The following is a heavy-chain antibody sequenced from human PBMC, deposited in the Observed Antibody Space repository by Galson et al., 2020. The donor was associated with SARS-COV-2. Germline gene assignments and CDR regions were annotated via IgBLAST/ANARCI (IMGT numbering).Heavy chain of an antibody. CDR2: INNDGMTT. D-gene: IGHD3-22*01. CDR3: TRIYYDNSCYYPFDP. Sequence: GGSLRLSCTASGFTFSSYWMHWVRQVPGKGLMWVARINNDGMTTNYADSVKGRFTISRNNARKTLFLQMNSLGGEDTAVYYCTRIYYDNSCYYPFDPWGPGTLVTVSS. J-gene: IGHJ5*02. CDR1: GFTFSSYW. V-gene: IGHV3-74*01.